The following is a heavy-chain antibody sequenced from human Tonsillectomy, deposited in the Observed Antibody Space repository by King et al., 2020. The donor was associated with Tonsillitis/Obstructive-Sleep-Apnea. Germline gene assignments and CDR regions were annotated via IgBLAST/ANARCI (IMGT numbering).Heavy chain of an antibody. CDR1: GFTFSNYA. CDR2: ISYVGANK. V-gene: IGHV3-30-3*01. D-gene: IGHD3-9*01. J-gene: IGHJ6*02. CDR3: ARDLYYEIVTDYRNPHYYYGMDV. Sequence: VQLVESGGGVVQPGRSLRLSCAASGFTFSNYALHWVRQAPGKGLEWVAVISYVGANKYYADSVKGRFTISRDNSKNTVYLEMNSLTAEDTAVYYCARDLYYEIVTDYRNPHYYYGMDVWGQGTMVSVSS.